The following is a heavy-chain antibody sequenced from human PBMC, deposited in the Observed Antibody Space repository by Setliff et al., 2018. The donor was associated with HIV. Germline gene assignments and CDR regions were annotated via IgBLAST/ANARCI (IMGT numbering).Heavy chain of an antibody. Sequence: SETLSLTCTVSGGSISSGYYYWSWIRQHPGKGLEWIGYIYYSGSTNYNPSLKSRVTISVDTSKNQFSLKLSSVTAADTAVYYCAGAITFGGVIVHWGQGTLVTVSS. CDR3: AGAITFGGVIVH. CDR1: GGSISSGYYY. CDR2: IYYSGST. V-gene: IGHV4-61*01. J-gene: IGHJ4*02. D-gene: IGHD3-16*02.